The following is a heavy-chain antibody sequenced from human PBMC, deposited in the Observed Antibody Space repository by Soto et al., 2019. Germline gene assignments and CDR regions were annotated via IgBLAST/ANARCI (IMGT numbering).Heavy chain of an antibody. V-gene: IGHV1-18*01. D-gene: IGHD3-22*01. J-gene: IGHJ4*02. CDR2: ISAYNGNT. Sequence: ASVKVSCKASGYTFTSYGISWVRQAPGQGLEWMGWISAYNGNTNYAQKLQGRVTMTTDTSTSTAYMELRSLRSDDTAVYYCARPNNYYDSSGYYHGEYYFDYWGQGTLVTVSS. CDR1: GYTFTSYG. CDR3: ARPNNYYDSSGYYHGEYYFDY.